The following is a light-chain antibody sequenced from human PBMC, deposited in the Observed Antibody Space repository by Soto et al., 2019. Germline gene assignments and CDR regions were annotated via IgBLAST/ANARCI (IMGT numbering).Light chain of an antibody. J-gene: IGKJ2*01. V-gene: IGKV3-15*01. CDR3: QHLNNWPSYT. CDR2: GAS. Sequence: EIVMTQSPATLSVSPGERATLSCRASQSVSSNLAWYQQKPGQAPRLLIYGASTRATGIPARFSGSGSGTEFTLTISSLQSEDFAVYYCQHLNNWPSYTFGQGTKLEIK. CDR1: QSVSSN.